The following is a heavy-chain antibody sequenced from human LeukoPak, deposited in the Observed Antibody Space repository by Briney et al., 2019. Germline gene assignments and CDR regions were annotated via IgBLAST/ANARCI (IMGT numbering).Heavy chain of an antibody. CDR3: AKDQGDGYNYLVY. Sequence: GGSLRLSCAASGFTFSSYGMHWVRQAPGKGLEWVAVIWYDGSNKYYADSVKGRFTISRDNSKNTLYLQMNSLRAEDTAVYYCAKDQGDGYNYLVYWGQGTLVTVSS. CDR1: GFTFSSYG. CDR2: IWYDGSNK. J-gene: IGHJ4*02. V-gene: IGHV3-33*06. D-gene: IGHD5-24*01.